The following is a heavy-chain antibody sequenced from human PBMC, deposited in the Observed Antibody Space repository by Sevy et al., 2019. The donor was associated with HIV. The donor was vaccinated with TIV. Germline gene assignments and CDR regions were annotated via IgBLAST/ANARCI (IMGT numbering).Heavy chain of an antibody. D-gene: IGHD3-22*01. CDR1: GFTVSSNY. CDR2: IYSGGST. CDR3: ARLGYDSSGYYYFDY. V-gene: IGHV3-53*01. Sequence: GGSLRLSCAASGFTVSSNYMSWVGQAPGKGLEWGSVIYSGGSTYYADSGKGRFTISRDNSKNTLYLQMNSLRAEDTAVYYCARLGYDSSGYYYFDYWSQGTLVTVSS. J-gene: IGHJ4*02.